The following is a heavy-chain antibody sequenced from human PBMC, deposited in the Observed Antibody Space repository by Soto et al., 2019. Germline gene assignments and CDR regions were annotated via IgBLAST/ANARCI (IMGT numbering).Heavy chain of an antibody. CDR2: ISYDGSNK. D-gene: IGHD3-3*01. CDR3: ARDDQYYDFWSGYYYGRYYYYYGMDV. J-gene: IGHJ6*02. Sequence: QVQLVESGGGVVQPGRSLRLSCAASGFTFSSYAMHWVRQAPGKGLEWVAVISYDGSNKYYADSVKGRFTISRDNSKNTLYLQMNSLRAEDTAVYYCARDDQYYDFWSGYYYGRYYYYYGMDVWGQGTTVTVSS. CDR1: GFTFSSYA. V-gene: IGHV3-30-3*01.